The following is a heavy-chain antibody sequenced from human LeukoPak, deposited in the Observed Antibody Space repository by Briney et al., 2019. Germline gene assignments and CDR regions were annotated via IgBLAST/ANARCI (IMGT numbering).Heavy chain of an antibody. CDR1: GGSISGYY. CDR3: ARVPFRPYDTLTGYYFDY. Sequence: PSETLSLTCTVSGGSISGYYWNWIRQPPGRGLEWIGYINYSGSTNYNPSHESRVAISLDTSENQLSLKLTSVTAADTAVYYCARVPFRPYDTLTGYYFDYWGQGTLVTVSS. J-gene: IGHJ4*02. D-gene: IGHD3-9*01. CDR2: INYSGST. V-gene: IGHV4-59*01.